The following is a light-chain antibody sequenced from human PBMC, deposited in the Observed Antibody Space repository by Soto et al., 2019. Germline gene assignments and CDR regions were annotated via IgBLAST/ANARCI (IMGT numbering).Light chain of an antibody. CDR1: QDISTL. CDR2: GAS. Sequence: SQSPSSVSASIGDTVTITCRASQDISTLLAWYQQKPGKAPKLLIYGASTLESGVPSRFSGRGSGTDFTLTISSLQPEDFATYFCQQADSFPLTFGGGTKVDIK. J-gene: IGKJ4*01. V-gene: IGKV1D-12*01. CDR3: QQADSFPLT.